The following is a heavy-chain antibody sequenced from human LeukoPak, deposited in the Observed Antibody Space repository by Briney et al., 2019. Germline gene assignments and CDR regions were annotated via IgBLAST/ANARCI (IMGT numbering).Heavy chain of an antibody. J-gene: IGHJ4*02. V-gene: IGHV3-11*01. D-gene: IGHD3/OR15-3a*01. CDR1: GFTLSDYY. CDR3: ARRRDFIDY. Sequence: GGSLRLSCAASGFTLSDYYMSWIRQAPGKGLEWVSYSSSSGSTIYYADSVKGRFAISRDNDKNSLYLQMNSLRAEDTAVYYCARRRDFIDYWGQGTLVTVSS. CDR2: SSSSGSTI.